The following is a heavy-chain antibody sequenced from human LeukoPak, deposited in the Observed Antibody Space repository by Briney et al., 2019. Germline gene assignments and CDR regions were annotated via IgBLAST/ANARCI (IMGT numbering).Heavy chain of an antibody. V-gene: IGHV5-51*01. CDR2: IYPGDSDT. J-gene: IGHJ1*01. D-gene: IGHD3-10*01. Sequence: GESLKISCKASDYSSTNYWSGWLRQMPGKGLEWMGIIYPGDSDTGYSPSFQGQVTISADKSISTAYLQRSSLQASDTAMYYCATYAGSSSKYFQDWGQGTLVTVSS. CDR3: ATYAGSSSKYFQD. CDR1: DYSSTNYW.